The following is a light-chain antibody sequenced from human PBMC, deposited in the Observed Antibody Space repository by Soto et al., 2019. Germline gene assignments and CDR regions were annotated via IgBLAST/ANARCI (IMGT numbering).Light chain of an antibody. V-gene: IGKV3D-11*01. CDR2: DAS. Sequence: EILFAQPPATRSLAPGERATLGCGASRGGMSFLAGVQQKPGQAPRLLIYDASNRATGITASFSGSASATHFPLTIRSLEPEAFAVYYCQQRSNSHSLTFGHGTRLEI. J-gene: IGKJ5*01. CDR3: QQRSNSHSLT. CDR1: RGGMSF.